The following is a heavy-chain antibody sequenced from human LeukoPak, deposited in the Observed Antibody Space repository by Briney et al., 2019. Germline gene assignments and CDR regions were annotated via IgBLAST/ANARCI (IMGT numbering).Heavy chain of an antibody. CDR2: ISGSGDST. Sequence: GGSLRLSCAASGFTFNNYAMSWVRQAQGKGLEWVSGISGSGDSTYYADSVKGRFTISRDNSKNMVHLQMNSLRAEDTAVYYCAKAGPTRDTSGYYPEYWGQGILVTVSS. D-gene: IGHD3-22*01. V-gene: IGHV3-23*01. CDR3: AKAGPTRDTSGYYPEY. J-gene: IGHJ4*02. CDR1: GFTFNNYA.